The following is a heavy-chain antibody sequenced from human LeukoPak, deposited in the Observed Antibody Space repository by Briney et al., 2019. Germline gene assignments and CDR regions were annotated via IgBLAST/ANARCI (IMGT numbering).Heavy chain of an antibody. CDR3: ARRKHSNSGPPFDP. V-gene: IGHV4-59*08. Sequence: SETLSLTCTVSGGSITSYYWNWIRQPPGKGLEWIGYIYYSGSTNYNPSLKSRVTISLDTSKNQFSLKLSSVTAADTAVYYCARRKHSNSGPPFDPWGQGTLVTVSS. D-gene: IGHD2/OR15-2a*01. CDR2: IYYSGST. CDR1: GGSITSYY. J-gene: IGHJ5*02.